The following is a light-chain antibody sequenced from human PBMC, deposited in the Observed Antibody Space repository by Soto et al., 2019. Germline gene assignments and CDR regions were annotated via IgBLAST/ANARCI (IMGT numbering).Light chain of an antibody. CDR3: QQYGGSPT. CDR2: DAS. CDR1: QSVRSSY. Sequence: EIVLTQSPGTLSLSPGERATLSCRASQSVRSSYLAWYQQKPGQPPRLLIYDASNRATGVPDRFSGGGSGTDFTLAISRLEPEDFAVYYCQQYGGSPTFGLGTKVEIK. J-gene: IGKJ1*01. V-gene: IGKV3-20*01.